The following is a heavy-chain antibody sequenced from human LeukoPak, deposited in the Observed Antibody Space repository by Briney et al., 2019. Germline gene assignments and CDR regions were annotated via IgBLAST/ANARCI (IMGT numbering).Heavy chain of an antibody. CDR1: GFTFSDYY. CDR3: AKDPGSVATTLDY. V-gene: IGHV3-30*02. CDR2: IRYDGSNK. Sequence: GGSLRLSCAASGFTFSDYYMSWIRQAPGKGLEWVAFIRYDGSNKYYADSVKGRFTISRDNSKNTLYLQMNSLRAEDTAVYYCAKDPGSVATTLDYWGQGTLVTVSS. J-gene: IGHJ4*02. D-gene: IGHD5-12*01.